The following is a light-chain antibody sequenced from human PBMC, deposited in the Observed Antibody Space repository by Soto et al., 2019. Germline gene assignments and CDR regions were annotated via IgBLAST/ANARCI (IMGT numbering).Light chain of an antibody. Sequence: QSALTQPASVSGSPGQSITISCTGTNSDVGAYHFVSWYQQHPGKAPKLMIYDVTSRPSGVSNRFSGSKSGNTASLTISGLQAEDEADYYCSSDTTGRTLVFGGGTKLTVL. CDR1: NSDVGAYHF. V-gene: IGLV2-14*03. CDR2: DVT. CDR3: SSDTTGRTLV. J-gene: IGLJ2*01.